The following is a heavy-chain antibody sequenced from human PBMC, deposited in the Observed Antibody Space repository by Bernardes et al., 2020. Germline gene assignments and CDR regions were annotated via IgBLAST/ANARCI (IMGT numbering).Heavy chain of an antibody. CDR3: TIAADSSGNRN. CDR1: GFTFSNYL. CDR2: ITGAGMYI. Sequence: GGSLRLSCVASGFTFSNYLFSWFRRAPGKGLEWVSSITGAGMYIYYGDSVRGRFTTSRDNTKTSLFLQMNSLRAEDTAVYYCTIAADSSGNRNWGQGTLVTVSS. D-gene: IGHD6-13*01. V-gene: IGHV3-21*01. J-gene: IGHJ4*02.